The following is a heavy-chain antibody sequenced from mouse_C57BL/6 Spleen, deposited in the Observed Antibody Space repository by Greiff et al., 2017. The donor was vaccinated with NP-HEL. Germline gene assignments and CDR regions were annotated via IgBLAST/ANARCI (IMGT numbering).Heavy chain of an antibody. D-gene: IGHD1-1*01. Sequence: QVQLVESGPGLVAPSQSLSITCTVSGFSLTSYGVHWVRQPPGKGLEWLVVIWSDGSTTYNSALKSRLSISKDNSKSQVFLKMNSLQTDDTAMYYCARHDSYYYGSSYNAMDYWGQGTSVTVSS. CDR2: IWSDGST. J-gene: IGHJ4*01. CDR1: GFSLTSYG. CDR3: ARHDSYYYGSSYNAMDY. V-gene: IGHV2-6-1*01.